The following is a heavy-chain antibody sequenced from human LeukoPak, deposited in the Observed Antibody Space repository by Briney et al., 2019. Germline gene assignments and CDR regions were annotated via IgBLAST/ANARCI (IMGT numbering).Heavy chain of an antibody. Sequence: GGSLRLSCAASGFTLSNYWMSWVRQAHGKGLEWAANIKQDGSKLSYVDSVKGRFTVSRDNAKNSMYLQMNNLRTDDTAVFYCSGCSAGGSYYYYMDVWGKGTTVTVSS. CDR1: GFTLSNYW. V-gene: IGHV3-7*01. J-gene: IGHJ6*03. CDR2: IKQDGSKL. D-gene: IGHD4/OR15-4a*01. CDR3: SGCSAGGSYYYYMDV.